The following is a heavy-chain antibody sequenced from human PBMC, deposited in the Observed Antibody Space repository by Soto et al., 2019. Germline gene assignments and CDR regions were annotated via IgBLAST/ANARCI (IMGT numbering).Heavy chain of an antibody. J-gene: IGHJ4*02. CDR1: GFTFDDYT. CDR3: AKDIAASGWYSLGY. Sequence: EVQLVESGGVVVQPGGSLRLSCAASGFTFDDYTMHWVRQAPGKGLEWVSLISWDGGSTYYADSVKGRFTISRDNSKNSLYLQMNSLRTEDTALYYCAKDIAASGWYSLGYWGQGTLVTVSS. D-gene: IGHD6-19*01. CDR2: ISWDGGST. V-gene: IGHV3-43*01.